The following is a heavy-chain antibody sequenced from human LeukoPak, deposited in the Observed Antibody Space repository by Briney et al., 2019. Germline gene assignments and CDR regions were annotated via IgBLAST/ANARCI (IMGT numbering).Heavy chain of an antibody. J-gene: IGHJ4*02. CDR3: ATGGPYCSGGSCYSGPFDY. V-gene: IGHV1-24*01. CDR2: FDPEDGET. D-gene: IGHD2-15*01. Sequence: ASVKVSCKVSGYTPTELSMHWVRQAPGKGLEWMGGFDPEDGETIYAQKFQGRVTMIEDTSTDTAYMELSSLRSEDTAVYYCATGGPYCSGGSCYSGPFDYWGQGTLVTVSS. CDR1: GYTPTELS.